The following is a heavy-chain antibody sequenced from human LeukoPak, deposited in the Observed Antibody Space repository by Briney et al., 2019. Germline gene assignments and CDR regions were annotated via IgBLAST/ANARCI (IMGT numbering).Heavy chain of an antibody. V-gene: IGHV3-15*01. D-gene: IGHD2-15*01. CDR1: GFTFSNAW. CDR2: IKSKTDGGTT. J-gene: IGHJ4*02. CDR3: TSIVVVPAAEHQTIVVVVAANDY. Sequence: GGSLRLSCAASGFTFSNAWMSWVRQAPGKGLEWVGRIKSKTDGGTTGYAAPVKGRFTISRDDSKNTLYRQMNSLKTEDTAVYYCTSIVVVPAAEHQTIVVVVAANDYWGQGTLVTVSS.